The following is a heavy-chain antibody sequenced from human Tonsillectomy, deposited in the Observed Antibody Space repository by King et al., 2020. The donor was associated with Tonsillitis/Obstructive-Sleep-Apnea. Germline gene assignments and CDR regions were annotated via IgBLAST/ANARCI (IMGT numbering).Heavy chain of an antibody. CDR2: ISNDGSNK. CDR1: GFTFNSYA. CDR3: ARGFYYYGSGSLGGAFDI. D-gene: IGHD3-10*01. V-gene: IGHV3-30*04. J-gene: IGHJ3*02. Sequence: VQLVESGGGVVQPGRSLRLSCAASGFTFNSYAMHWVRQAPGKGLEWVAVISNDGSNKYNADSVKGRFTISRDNSKNTLYLQMNRLRIEDTAVYYCARGFYYYGSGSLGGAFDIWGQGTKLTVSS.